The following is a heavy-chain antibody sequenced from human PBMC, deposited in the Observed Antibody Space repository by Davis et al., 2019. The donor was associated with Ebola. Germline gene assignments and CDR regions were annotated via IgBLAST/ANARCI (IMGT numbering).Heavy chain of an antibody. CDR2: IDPSDSYT. CDR3: ARLLGYCSGGSCLDYYYYGMDV. J-gene: IGHJ6*02. D-gene: IGHD2-15*01. CDR1: GYSFTSYW. V-gene: IGHV5-10-1*01. Sequence: GESLKISCKGSGYSFTSYWISWVRQMPGKGLEWMGRIDPSDSYTNYSPSFQGHVTISADKSISTAYLQWSSLKASDTAMYYCARLLGYCSGGSCLDYYYYGMDVWGQGTTVTVSS.